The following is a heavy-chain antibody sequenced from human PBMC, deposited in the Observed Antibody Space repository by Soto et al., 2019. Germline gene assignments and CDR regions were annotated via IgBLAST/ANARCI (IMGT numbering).Heavy chain of an antibody. CDR2: IHHRGNT. V-gene: IGHV4-34*01. CDR1: GGSFSDFH. J-gene: IGHJ6*03. CDR3: ARTHYSMDV. Sequence: QVQLQQWGAGLLKPSETLSLTCAVYGGSFSDFHWSWIRQPPGKGLEWIGEIHHRGNTNYNPSLRSRVTMSVDTSPNQFSLKMTSVTAADTAVYYCARTHYSMDVWDKGTTVTVSS.